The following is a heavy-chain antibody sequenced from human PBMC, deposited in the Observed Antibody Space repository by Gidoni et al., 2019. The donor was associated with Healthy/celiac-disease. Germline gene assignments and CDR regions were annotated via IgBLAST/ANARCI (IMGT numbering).Heavy chain of an antibody. CDR1: GGSIRSGGYY. V-gene: IGHV4-31*03. Sequence: QVQLQESGPGLVKPSQTLSLTCTVSGGSIRSGGYYWSWIRQHPGKGLECIGYIYYSGSTYYNPSLKSRVTISVDTSKNQFSLKLSSVTAADTAVYYCAREETPYCSSTSCYGNWFDPWGQGTLVTVSS. CDR2: IYYSGST. CDR3: AREETPYCSSTSCYGNWFDP. D-gene: IGHD2-2*01. J-gene: IGHJ5*02.